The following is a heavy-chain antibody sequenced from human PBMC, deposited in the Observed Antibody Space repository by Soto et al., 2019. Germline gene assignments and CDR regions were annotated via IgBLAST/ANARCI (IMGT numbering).Heavy chain of an antibody. CDR2: IWYDGSNK. CDR1: GFTFSSYG. CDR3: ARDLFIDRGSSSFGY. J-gene: IGHJ4*02. D-gene: IGHD6-6*01. Sequence: PGGSLRLSCAASGFTFSSYGMHWVRQAPGKGLEWVAVIWYDGSNKYYADSVKGRFTISRDNSKNTLYLQMNSLRAEDTAVYYCARDLFIDRGSSSFGYWGQGTLVTVSS. V-gene: IGHV3-33*01.